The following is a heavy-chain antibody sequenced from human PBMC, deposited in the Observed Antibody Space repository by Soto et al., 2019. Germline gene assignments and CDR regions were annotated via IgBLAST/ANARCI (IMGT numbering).Heavy chain of an antibody. CDR1: GGTFSSYT. J-gene: IGHJ4*02. Sequence: QVQLVQSGAEVKKPGSSVKVSCKASGGTFSSYTISWVRQAPGQGLEWMGRIIPILGIANYAQKFQGRVTITADESTSTAYMELSSPRSEDTAVYYCARDFSAAYSGSGLGGDDWGQGTLVTVSS. V-gene: IGHV1-69*08. CDR3: ARDFSAAYSGSGLGGDD. CDR2: IIPILGIA. D-gene: IGHD3-10*01.